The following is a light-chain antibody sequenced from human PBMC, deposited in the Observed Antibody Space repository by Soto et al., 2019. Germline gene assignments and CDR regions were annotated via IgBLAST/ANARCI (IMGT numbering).Light chain of an antibody. CDR1: SGHRNYA. V-gene: IGLV4-69*01. Sequence: QSVLTQSPSASASLGASVKLTCTLSSGHRNYAIAWHQQQPEKGPRYLMKVHTDGSHSKGDGIPDRFSGSTSGAERYLTISSLQAEDEADYYWQTWGTGIRVFGGGTKLTVL. J-gene: IGLJ2*01. CDR2: VHTDGSH. CDR3: QTWGTGIRV.